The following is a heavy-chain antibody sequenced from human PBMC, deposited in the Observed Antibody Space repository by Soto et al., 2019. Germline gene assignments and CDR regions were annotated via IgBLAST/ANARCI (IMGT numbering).Heavy chain of an antibody. D-gene: IGHD1-26*01. Sequence: QVQLVQSGAEVKKPGSSVKVCCKASGGTFSSYAISWVRQAPGQGLEWMGGIIPIFGTANYAQKFQGRVTITAGESTSTAYMKLSSLRSEDTAAYYCARTIVGASYLYFDLWGRGTLVTVSS. CDR2: IIPIFGTA. CDR3: ARTIVGASYLYFDL. J-gene: IGHJ2*01. V-gene: IGHV1-69*12. CDR1: GGTFSSYA.